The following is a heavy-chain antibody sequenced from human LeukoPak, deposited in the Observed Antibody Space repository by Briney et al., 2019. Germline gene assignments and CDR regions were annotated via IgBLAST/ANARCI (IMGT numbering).Heavy chain of an antibody. D-gene: IGHD6-6*01. CDR1: GFTVSSNY. J-gene: IGHJ4*02. V-gene: IGHV3-64D*06. CDR3: VKGSNY. CDR2: ISSNGGST. Sequence: GGSLRLSCAASGFTVSSNYMSWVRQAPGKGLEYVSAISSNGGSTYYADSVKGRFTISRDNSKNTLYLQMSSLRAEDTAVYYCVKGSNYWGQGTLVTVSS.